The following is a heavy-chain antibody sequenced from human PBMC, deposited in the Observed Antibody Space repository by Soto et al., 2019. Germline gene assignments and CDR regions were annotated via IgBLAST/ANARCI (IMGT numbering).Heavy chain of an antibody. J-gene: IGHJ4*02. V-gene: IGHV1-69*19. CDR2: ISPMFGAA. D-gene: IGHD3-10*01. Sequence: QVQLVQSGAEMKKPGSSVKVSCQSSGGTFNTYAMNWVRQAPGQGPEWMGDISPMFGAATYAPKSQGRVTVTVDESTGTSYMQLSSLTSEDTALYFCAREVQVHTPAFVYWGQGTLVTVSS. CDR1: GGTFNTYA. CDR3: AREVQVHTPAFVY.